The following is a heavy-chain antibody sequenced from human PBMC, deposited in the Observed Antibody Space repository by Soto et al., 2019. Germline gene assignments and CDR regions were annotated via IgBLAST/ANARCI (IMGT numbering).Heavy chain of an antibody. CDR3: VMVDNYVTPTPQDV. CDR1: GYIFVNYG. D-gene: IGHD3-16*01. J-gene: IGHJ6*02. CDR2: ISPYTGNT. V-gene: IGHV1-18*01. Sequence: QVQLVQSGDEVKKPGASVKVSCKVSGYIFVNYGIAWGRQAPGQGLEWMGWISPYTGNTHSASKVQGRLTMTTDTSTSTAYMDLGSLTSDDTAVYYCVMVDNYVTPTPQDVWGQGTTVTVSS.